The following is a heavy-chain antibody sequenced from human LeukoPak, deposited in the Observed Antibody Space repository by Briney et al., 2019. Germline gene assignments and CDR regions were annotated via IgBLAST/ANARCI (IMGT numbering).Heavy chain of an antibody. Sequence: PGGSLRLSCAASGFTFSSYSMNWVRQAPGKGLEWVSYISSSSSTIYYADSVKGRFTISRDNAKNSLYLQMNSLRAEDTAVYYCARDTIRAPGAFDYWGQGTLVTVSS. J-gene: IGHJ4*02. CDR2: ISSSSSTI. D-gene: IGHD1-26*01. CDR1: GFTFSSYS. V-gene: IGHV3-48*01. CDR3: ARDTIRAPGAFDY.